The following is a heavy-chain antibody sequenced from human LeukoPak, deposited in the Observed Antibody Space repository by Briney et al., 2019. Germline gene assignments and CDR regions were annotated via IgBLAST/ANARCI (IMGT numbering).Heavy chain of an antibody. D-gene: IGHD2-21*02. V-gene: IGHV1-69*04. J-gene: IGHJ4*02. Sequence: EASVKVSCKASGGTFSSYAISWVRRAPGQGLEWMGRIIPILGIANYAQKFQGRVTITADKSTSTAYMELSSLRSEDTAVYYCARDPVVVTAIHPPDYWGQGTLVTVSS. CDR3: ARDPVVVTAIHPPDY. CDR1: GGTFSSYA. CDR2: IIPILGIA.